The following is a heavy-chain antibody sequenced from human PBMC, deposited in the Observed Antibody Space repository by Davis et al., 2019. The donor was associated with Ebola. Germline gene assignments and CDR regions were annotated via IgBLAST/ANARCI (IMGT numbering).Heavy chain of an antibody. Sequence: SETLSLTCAVSGGSISSSNWWSWVRQPPGKGLEWIGEIYHSGSTNYNPSLKSRVTISVDTSKNQFSLQLNSVTPTDTAVYYCARWTGGYLGREYYFDYWGQGTLVTVSS. CDR1: GGSISSSNW. CDR2: IYHSGST. D-gene: IGHD1-26*01. V-gene: IGHV4-4*02. J-gene: IGHJ4*02. CDR3: ARWTGGYLGREYYFDY.